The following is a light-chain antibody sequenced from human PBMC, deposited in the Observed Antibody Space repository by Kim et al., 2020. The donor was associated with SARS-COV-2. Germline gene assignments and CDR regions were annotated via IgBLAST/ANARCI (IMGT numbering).Light chain of an antibody. J-gene: IGKJ2*01. CDR2: DAS. Sequence: AIHLTQSPSSLSASVGDRVTITCRASQDISSALAWYQQKPGEAPKLLIDDASSLISGVPSRFSGSGSGTDFTLTISSLHPEDFATYYCQQFKDLYTFGQGTKLEI. CDR1: QDISSA. CDR3: QQFKDLYT. V-gene: IGKV1-13*02.